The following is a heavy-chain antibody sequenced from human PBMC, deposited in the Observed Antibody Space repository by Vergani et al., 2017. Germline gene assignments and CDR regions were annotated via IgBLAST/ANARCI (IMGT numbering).Heavy chain of an antibody. CDR2: ISGSGGST. CDR1: GFTFSNYA. D-gene: IGHD3-9*01. V-gene: IGHV3-23*01. J-gene: IGHJ3*02. CDR3: AKDPPYYDILTGYYGDAFDI. Sequence: EVQLLESAGGLVQPGGSLRLSCAASGFTFSNYAMSWVRQAPGKGLEWVSTISGSGGSTYYADSVKGRFTISRDNSKNTLYLQMNSVSAEDTAVYYCAKDPPYYDILTGYYGDAFDIWGQGTMVTVSS.